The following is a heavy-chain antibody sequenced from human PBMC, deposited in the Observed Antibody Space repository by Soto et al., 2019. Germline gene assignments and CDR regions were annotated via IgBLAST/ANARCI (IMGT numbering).Heavy chain of an antibody. V-gene: IGHV4-34*01. D-gene: IGHD3-22*01. CDR2: INHSGST. CDR3: AEGESYYDSSSYYSDYFDY. CDR1: GGSFSGYH. Sequence: SETLSLTCAVYGGSFSGYHWSWIRQPPGKGLEWIGRINHSGSTNYNPSLRSRVTISVDTSKHQFSLKLSSVTAADTAVYFCAEGESYYDSSSYYSDYFDYWGQGSLVTVS. J-gene: IGHJ4*02.